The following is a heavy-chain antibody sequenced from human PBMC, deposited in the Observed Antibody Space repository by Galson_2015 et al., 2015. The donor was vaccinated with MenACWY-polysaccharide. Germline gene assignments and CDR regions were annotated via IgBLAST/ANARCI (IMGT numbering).Heavy chain of an antibody. CDR2: IKQDGSEK. J-gene: IGHJ4*02. CDR3: ARERWVRGVFSDQ. Sequence: SLRLSCAASGFTFSNFWMSWVRQAPGKELEWVASIKQDGSEKYLVDSVKGRFTISRDNAENSLFPQMNSLRAEDTAVYYCARERWVRGVFSDQWGQGTLVAVSS. V-gene: IGHV3-7*01. CDR1: GFTFSNFW. D-gene: IGHD3-10*01.